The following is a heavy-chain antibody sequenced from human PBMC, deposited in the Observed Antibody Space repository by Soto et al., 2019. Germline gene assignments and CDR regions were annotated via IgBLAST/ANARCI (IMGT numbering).Heavy chain of an antibody. CDR2: ISAYNGNR. V-gene: IGHV1-18*01. D-gene: IGHD3-22*01. Sequence: ASVNVSCKASGYTFTSYGISWVRQAPAQGLAWMGWISAYNGNRNYAQKLQARVTMTTDSATSTAYMEMRSLRSDDTGVYYFPRDYYDSSGPAFDNWGQGTLVTVSS. J-gene: IGHJ4*02. CDR1: GYTFTSYG. CDR3: PRDYYDSSGPAFDN.